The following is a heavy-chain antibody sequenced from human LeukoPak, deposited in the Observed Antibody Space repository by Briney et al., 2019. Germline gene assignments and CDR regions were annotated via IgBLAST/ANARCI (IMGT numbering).Heavy chain of an antibody. Sequence: PGGSLRLSCAASGFTFSSYSMNWVRQAPGKGLEWVSSISSSSSYIYHAESMKGRFTISRDNAKNSLYLQMNSLRAEDTAVYYCARDPYDSSGYYASHFDYWGQGTLVTVSS. CDR2: ISSSSSYI. D-gene: IGHD3-22*01. CDR3: ARDPYDSSGYYASHFDY. J-gene: IGHJ4*02. V-gene: IGHV3-21*01. CDR1: GFTFSSYS.